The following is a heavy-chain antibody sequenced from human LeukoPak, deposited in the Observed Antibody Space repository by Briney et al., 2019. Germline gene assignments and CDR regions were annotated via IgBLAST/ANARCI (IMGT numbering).Heavy chain of an antibody. J-gene: IGHJ6*02. V-gene: IGHV3-73*01. Sequence: GGSLKLSCAASGFTFSGSAMHWVRQAPGKGLEWVGRIRHEGSSYATAYAASVTGRFTISGDDPKNTAYLQMNSLKTEDTAVYYCSRFVEAAMDVWGQGTTVTVSS. CDR3: SRFVEAAMDV. CDR1: GFTFSGSA. D-gene: IGHD1-1*01. CDR2: IRHEGSSYAT.